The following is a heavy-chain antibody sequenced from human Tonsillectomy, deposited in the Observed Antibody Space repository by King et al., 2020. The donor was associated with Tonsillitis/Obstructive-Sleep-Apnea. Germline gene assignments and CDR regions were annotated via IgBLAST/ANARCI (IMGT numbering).Heavy chain of an antibody. D-gene: IGHD1-26*01. Sequence: QLQESGPGLVKPSDTLSLTCTVSGGSISSYYWSWIRQPPGKGLEWIGYIYYSGSTNYNPSLKSRVTISVDTSKNQFSLKLSSVTAADTAVYYCARHSGSYYYFDYWGQGTLVTVSS. V-gene: IGHV4-59*08. CDR3: ARHSGSYYYFDY. CDR2: IYYSGST. CDR1: GGSISSYY. J-gene: IGHJ4*02.